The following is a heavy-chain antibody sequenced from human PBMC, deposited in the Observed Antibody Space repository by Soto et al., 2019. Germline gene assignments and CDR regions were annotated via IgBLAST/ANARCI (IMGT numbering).Heavy chain of an antibody. CDR3: ARGDCSSTSCRPYYFDY. CDR1: GGTFSSYA. D-gene: IGHD2-2*01. V-gene: IGHV1-69*18. Sequence: QVQLVQSGAEVKKPGSSVKVSCKASGGTFSSYAISWVRQAPGQGLEWMGRIIPIFCTANYAQKFQGRVTITADEHTSTAYMELSSLRSEDTAVYYCARGDCSSTSCRPYYFDYWGQGTLVTVSS. J-gene: IGHJ4*02. CDR2: IIPIFCTA.